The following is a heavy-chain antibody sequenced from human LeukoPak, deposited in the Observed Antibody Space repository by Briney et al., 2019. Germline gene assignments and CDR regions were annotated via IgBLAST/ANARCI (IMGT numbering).Heavy chain of an antibody. CDR1: GYSFTSYW. V-gene: IGHV5-51*01. CDR3: ARITRKDIVVVPAAQGYDAFDI. CDR2: IYPGDSDT. Sequence: GESLKISCKGSGYSFTSYWIGWVRQMPGKGLEWMGIIYPGDSDTRYSPSFQGQVTISADKSISTAYLQWSSLKASDTAMYYCARITRKDIVVVPAAQGYDAFDIWGQGTMVTVSS. D-gene: IGHD2-2*01. J-gene: IGHJ3*02.